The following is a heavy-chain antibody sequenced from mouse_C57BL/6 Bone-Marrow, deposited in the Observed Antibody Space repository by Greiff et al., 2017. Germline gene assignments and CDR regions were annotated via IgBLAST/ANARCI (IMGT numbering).Heavy chain of an antibody. V-gene: IGHV1-50*01. Sequence: QVQLQQPGAELVKPGASVKLSCKASGYTFTSYWMQWVKQRPGQGLEWIGEIDPSDSYTNSNQKFKGKATLTVDTSSSTAYMQLSSLTSEDSAVYYCARDVETDFDYWGQGTTLTVSS. CDR2: IDPSDSYT. CDR1: GYTFTSYW. CDR3: ARDVETDFDY. J-gene: IGHJ2*01.